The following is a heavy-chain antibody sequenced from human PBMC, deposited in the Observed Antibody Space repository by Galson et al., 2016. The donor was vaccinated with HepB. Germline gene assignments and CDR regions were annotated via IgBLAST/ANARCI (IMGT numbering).Heavy chain of an antibody. Sequence: SLRLSCAASGFTVSNNYMSWVRQPPGKGLEWVSLIYSGGGTLYADSVKCRFTISRDNSKNTLYLQMNSLRAEDTAVYYCARDGNADSPWGPGTLVTVSS. CDR3: ARDGNADSP. CDR1: GFTVSNNY. V-gene: IGHV3-53*01. CDR2: IYSGGGT. D-gene: IGHD4-23*01. J-gene: IGHJ5*02.